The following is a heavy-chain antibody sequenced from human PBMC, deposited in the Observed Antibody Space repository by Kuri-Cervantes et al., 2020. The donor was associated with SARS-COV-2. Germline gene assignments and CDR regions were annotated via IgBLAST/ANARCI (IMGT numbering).Heavy chain of an antibody. D-gene: IGHD3-3*01. CDR2: IYTSGST. J-gene: IGHJ3*02. CDR3: ARSQYYDFWSGSVDAFDI. Sequence: LRLSCTVSGGSISSGSYYWSWIRQPAGKGLEWIGRIYTSGSTNYNPSLKSRVTISVDTSKNQFSLKLSSVTAADTAVYYCARSQYYDFWSGSVDAFDIWGQGKMVTVSS. V-gene: IGHV4-61*02. CDR1: GGSISSGSYY.